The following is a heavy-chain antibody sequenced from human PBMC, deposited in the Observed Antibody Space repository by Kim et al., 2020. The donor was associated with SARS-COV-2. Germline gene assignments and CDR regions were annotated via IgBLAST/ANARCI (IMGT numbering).Heavy chain of an antibody. J-gene: IGHJ4*02. Sequence: GGSLRLSCAASGFTFSSYAMSWVRQAPGKGLEWVSVIYSGGSSTYYADSVKGRFTISRDNSKNTLYLQMNSLRAEDTAVYYCAKEKGGGWYGHYFDYWGQGTLVTVSS. V-gene: IGHV3-23*03. CDR3: AKEKGGGWYGHYFDY. D-gene: IGHD6-19*01. CDR2: IYSGGSST. CDR1: GFTFSSYA.